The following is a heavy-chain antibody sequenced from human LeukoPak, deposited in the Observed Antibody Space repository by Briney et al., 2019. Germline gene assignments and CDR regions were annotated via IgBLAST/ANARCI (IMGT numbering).Heavy chain of an antibody. Sequence: SETLSLTCAVYDGSFSGYYWSWIRQPPGKGREWIGEINHSGSTNYNPSLKSRVTISVDTSKNQFSLKLSSVTAADTAVYYCARESSLKLRYCSGGSCAKKAEYFQHWGQGTLVTVSS. CDR1: DGSFSGYY. D-gene: IGHD2-15*01. J-gene: IGHJ1*01. CDR3: ARESSLKLRYCSGGSCAKKAEYFQH. V-gene: IGHV4-34*01. CDR2: INHSGST.